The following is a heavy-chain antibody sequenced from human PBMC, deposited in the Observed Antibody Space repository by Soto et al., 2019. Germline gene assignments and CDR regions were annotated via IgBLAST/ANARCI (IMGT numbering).Heavy chain of an antibody. V-gene: IGHV1-69*01. Sequence: QVQLVQSGAEVRKPGSSVTVSCKASGGTFSNYAISWVRPAPGQGLEWMGGIIPIVGTGSYAQKFQGRVTITADEPTTTAYMELSSLRFEYTAVYYCARVVILVPTASTHYYYHMDVWGPGTTVTVPS. J-gene: IGHJ6*02. CDR2: IIPIVGTG. D-gene: IGHD2-2*01. CDR3: ARVVILVPTASTHYYYHMDV. CDR1: GGTFSNYA.